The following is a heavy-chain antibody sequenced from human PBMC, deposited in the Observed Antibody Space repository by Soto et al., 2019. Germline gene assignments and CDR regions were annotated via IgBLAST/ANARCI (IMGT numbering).Heavy chain of an antibody. CDR2: ISYDGSNK. CDR3: ARDLAYYYYGMDV. J-gene: IGHJ6*02. V-gene: IGHV3-30-3*01. Sequence: QVQLVESGGGVVQPGRSLRLSCAASGFTFSSYAMHWVRQAPGKGLEWVAVISYDGSNKYYADSVKGRFTISRDNSKNTLYLQMNSLGDEDTAVYYCARDLAYYYYGMDVWGQGTTVTVSS. CDR1: GFTFSSYA.